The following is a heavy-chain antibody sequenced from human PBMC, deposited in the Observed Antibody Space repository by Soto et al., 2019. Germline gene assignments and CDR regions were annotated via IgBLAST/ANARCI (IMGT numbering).Heavy chain of an antibody. CDR1: GFTFSNAW. CDR3: TTEAYDYVWGSYRYY. V-gene: IGHV3-15*07. D-gene: IGHD3-16*02. CDR2: IKSKTDGGTT. J-gene: IGHJ4*02. Sequence: EVQLVESGGDLVKPGGSLRLSCAASGFTFSNAWMNWVRQAPGKGLEWVGRIKSKTDGGTTDYAAPVKGRFTISRDDSKNTLYLQMNSLKTEDTAVYYCTTEAYDYVWGSYRYYWGQGTLVTVSS.